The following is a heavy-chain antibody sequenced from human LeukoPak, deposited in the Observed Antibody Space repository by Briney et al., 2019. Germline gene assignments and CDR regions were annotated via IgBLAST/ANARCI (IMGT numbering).Heavy chain of an antibody. CDR2: ISSSGSTI. J-gene: IGHJ4*02. D-gene: IGHD3-10*01. Sequence: GGSLRLSCAASGFTFSSYEMNWVRQAPGKGLEWVSYISSSGSTIYYADSVKGRFTISRDNAKNSLYLQMNSLRAEDTAVYYCARTTYYYGSGNDYWGQGTLVTVSS. CDR3: ARTTYYYGSGNDY. CDR1: GFTFSSYE. V-gene: IGHV3-48*03.